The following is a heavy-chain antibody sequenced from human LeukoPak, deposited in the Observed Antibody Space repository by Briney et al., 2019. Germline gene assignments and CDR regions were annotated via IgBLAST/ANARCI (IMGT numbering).Heavy chain of an antibody. J-gene: IGHJ4*02. CDR3: ATGIYFDF. CDR1: GFTFSNAW. Sequence: NSGGSLRLSCVGSGFTFSNAWMSWVRQAPGKGLEWVARVKSKANGGTIDYAAPVKGRFTISRDDSKNTVYLQMNSLKTEDTAVYYCATGIYFDFWAGEPWSPSP. CDR2: VKSKANGGTI. V-gene: IGHV3-15*01.